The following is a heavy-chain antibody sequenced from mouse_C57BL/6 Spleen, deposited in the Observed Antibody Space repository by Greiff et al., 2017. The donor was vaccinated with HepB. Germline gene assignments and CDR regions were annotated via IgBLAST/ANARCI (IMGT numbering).Heavy chain of an antibody. CDR2: IYPGDGDT. D-gene: IGHD1-1*01. V-gene: IGHV1-82*01. CDR3: AILLRYYFDY. J-gene: IGHJ2*01. CDR1: GYAFSSSW. Sequence: VKLQESGPELVKPGASVKISCKASGYAFSSSWMNWVKQRPGKGLEWIGRIYPGDGDTNYNGKFKGKATLTADKSSSTAYMQLSSLTSEDSAVYFCAILLRYYFDYWGQGTTLTVSS.